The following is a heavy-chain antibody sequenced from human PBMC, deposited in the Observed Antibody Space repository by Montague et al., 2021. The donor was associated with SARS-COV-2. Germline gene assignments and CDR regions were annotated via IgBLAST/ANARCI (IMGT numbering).Heavy chain of an antibody. CDR1: GFTFSDFY. CDR3: ARGIPPVY. V-gene: IGHV3-11*05. CDR2: ISSTTIYT. Sequence: SLRLSCAASGFTFSDFYMSWIRQAPGKGLECASYISSTTIYTNYADSVKGRFTISRDNAKNSLYLQMNSLRAEDTAVYYCARGIPPVYWGQGTLVTVSS. J-gene: IGHJ4*02. D-gene: IGHD1-14*01.